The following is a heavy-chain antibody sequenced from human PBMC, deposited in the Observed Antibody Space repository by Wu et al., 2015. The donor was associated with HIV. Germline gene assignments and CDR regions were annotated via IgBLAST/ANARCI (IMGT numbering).Heavy chain of an antibody. D-gene: IGHD5-24*01. CDR1: GYTFSDYY. CDR3: ATDAIRRDAYNFGSGLAY. J-gene: IGHJ4*02. CDR2: VDPEDGET. Sequence: QSGAEVKRPGTTVKISCKVSGYTFSDYYIHWVQQAPGGGLEWMGLVDPEDGETIYAERFQGRVTITADTSVDTAYMELSSLRYEDTALYYCATDAIRRDAYNFGSGLAYWGQGSLVTVSS. V-gene: IGHV1-69-2*01.